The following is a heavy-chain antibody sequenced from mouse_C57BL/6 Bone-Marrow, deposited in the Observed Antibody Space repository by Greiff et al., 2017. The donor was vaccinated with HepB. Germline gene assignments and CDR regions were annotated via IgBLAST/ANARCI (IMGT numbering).Heavy chain of an antibody. CDR2: IYPRSGNT. CDR1: GYTFTSYG. J-gene: IGHJ1*03. CDR3: ANTLYITTVVYWYFDV. D-gene: IGHD1-1*01. V-gene: IGHV1-81*01. Sequence: VQLQQSGAELARPGASVKLSCKASGYTFTSYGISWVKQRTGQGLEWIGEIYPRSGNTYYNEKFKGKATLTADKSSSTAYMELRSLTSEDSAVYFCANTLYITTVVYWYFDVWGTGTTVTVSS.